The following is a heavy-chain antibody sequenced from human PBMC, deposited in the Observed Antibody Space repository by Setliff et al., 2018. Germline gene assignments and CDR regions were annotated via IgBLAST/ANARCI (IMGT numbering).Heavy chain of an antibody. J-gene: IGHJ3*02. CDR1: GDSMSDNH. CDR2: IYTSGSGST. V-gene: IGHV4-59*08. Sequence: SETLSLTCTVFGDSMSDNHWTWMRQSPGKGLEWIGYIYTSGSGSTNYNPSLKSRVTISVDTSKNQFSLKVSSVTAADTAVYYCARHENDYGDYDDAFDIWGQGTMVTVSS. CDR3: ARHENDYGDYDDAFDI. D-gene: IGHD4-17*01.